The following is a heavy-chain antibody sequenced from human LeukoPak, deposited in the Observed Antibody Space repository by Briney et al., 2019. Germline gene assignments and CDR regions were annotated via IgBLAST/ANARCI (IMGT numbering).Heavy chain of an antibody. Sequence: ASVKVSCKASGYTFTSYAMHWVRQAPGQRLEWMGWINAGNGSTKYSQKFQGRVTMTRNTSISTAYMELSSLRSEDTAVYYCARGAIDYYYYGMDVWGQGTTVTVSS. CDR3: ARGAIDYYYYGMDV. J-gene: IGHJ6*02. CDR1: GYTFTSYA. CDR2: INAGNGST. D-gene: IGHD2-2*01. V-gene: IGHV1-3*01.